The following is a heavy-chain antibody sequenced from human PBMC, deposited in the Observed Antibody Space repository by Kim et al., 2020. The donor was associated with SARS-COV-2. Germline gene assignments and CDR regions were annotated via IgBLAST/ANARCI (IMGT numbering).Heavy chain of an antibody. D-gene: IGHD3-10*01. V-gene: IGHV3-23*01. CDR1: GFTFSSYA. CDR3: AKDPEGSILWFGESPD. CDR2: ISGSGGST. Sequence: GGSLRLSCAASGFTFSSYAMSWVRQAPGKGLEWVSAISGSGGSTYYADSVKGRFTISRDNSKNTLYLQMNSLRAEDTAVYYCAKDPEGSILWFGESPDWGQGTLVTVSS. J-gene: IGHJ4*02.